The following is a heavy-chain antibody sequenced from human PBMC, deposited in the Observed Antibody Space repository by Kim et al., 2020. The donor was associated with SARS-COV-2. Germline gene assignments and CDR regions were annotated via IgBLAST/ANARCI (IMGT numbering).Heavy chain of an antibody. CDR3: ARDTYQSGYYYGMDV. Sequence: AQKCQGRVTMTRDTSTSTVYMELSSLRSEDTAVYYCARDTYQSGYYYGMDVWGQGTTVTVSS. J-gene: IGHJ6*02. V-gene: IGHV1-46*01. D-gene: IGHD2-2*01.